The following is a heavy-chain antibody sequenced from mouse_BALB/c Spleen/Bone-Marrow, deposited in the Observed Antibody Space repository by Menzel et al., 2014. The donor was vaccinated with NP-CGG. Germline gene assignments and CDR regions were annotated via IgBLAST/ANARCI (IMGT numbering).Heavy chain of an antibody. CDR1: GFNIKDYY. CDR3: NADPIT. J-gene: IGHJ2*01. Sequence: EVQLQQSGAELVRSGASVKLSCTASGFNIKDYYMNWEKQRPEQGLEWTGWIDPENGDTEYAPKFQGKATMTADTSSNTAYLQLSSLTSEDTGVYYCNADPITWGQGTTLTVSS. CDR2: IDPENGDT. V-gene: IGHV14-4*02.